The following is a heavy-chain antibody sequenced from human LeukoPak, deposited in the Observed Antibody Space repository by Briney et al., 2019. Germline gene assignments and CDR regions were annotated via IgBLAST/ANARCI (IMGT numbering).Heavy chain of an antibody. CDR2: INDNGGST. V-gene: IGHV3-64*01. CDR1: GFIFSSHG. Sequence: PGGSLRLSCAVSGFIFSSHGMHWVRQAPGKGLEYVSGINDNGGSTYYANSVKGRFTVSRDNSKNTLYLQMGSLRAEDMAVYFCARDFSWSFDSWGQGTLVTVSS. J-gene: IGHJ4*02. D-gene: IGHD6-13*01. CDR3: ARDFSWSFDS.